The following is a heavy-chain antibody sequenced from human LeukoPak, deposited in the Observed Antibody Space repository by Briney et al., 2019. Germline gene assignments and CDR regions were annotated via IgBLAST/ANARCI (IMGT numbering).Heavy chain of an antibody. CDR2: IYISGVT. Sequence: GGSLRLSCTVSGFTVNSNDMNWVRQAPGKGLEWVSLIYISGVTKYADSVQGRFTISRDNSKNTLYLQMNSLRVEDTAVYYCAQRSPSYWGQGTLVTVSS. D-gene: IGHD3-10*01. CDR3: AQRSPSY. V-gene: IGHV3-66*01. CDR1: GFTVNSND. J-gene: IGHJ4*02.